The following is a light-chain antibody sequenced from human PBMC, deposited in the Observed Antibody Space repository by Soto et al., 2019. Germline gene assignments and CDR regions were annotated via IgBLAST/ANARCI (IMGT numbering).Light chain of an antibody. Sequence: EIVMTQSPATLSVSPGERATLSCRASQSVSGYLAWYQRGPGQAPRLLFSGASTSAIGVPARFSGSGSGTEFTLTISSLQSEDFAISYCQQYNDWPPTFGQGTKVEGK. V-gene: IGKV3-15*01. CDR2: GAS. CDR1: QSVSGY. CDR3: QQYNDWPPT. J-gene: IGKJ1*01.